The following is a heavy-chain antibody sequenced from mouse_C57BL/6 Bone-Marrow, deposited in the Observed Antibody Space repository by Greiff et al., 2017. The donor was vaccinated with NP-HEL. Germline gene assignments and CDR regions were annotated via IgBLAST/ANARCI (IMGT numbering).Heavy chain of an antibody. CDR1: GYSFTGYY. Sequence: VQLKQSGPELVKPGASVKISCKASGYSFTGYYMNWVKQSPEKSLEWIGEINPSTGGTTYNQKFKAKATLTVDKSSSTAYMQLKSLTSEDSAVYYCARGDYGRSWGKGTTLTVSS. CDR2: INPSTGGT. V-gene: IGHV1-42*01. J-gene: IGHJ2*01. D-gene: IGHD1-1*01. CDR3: ARGDYGRS.